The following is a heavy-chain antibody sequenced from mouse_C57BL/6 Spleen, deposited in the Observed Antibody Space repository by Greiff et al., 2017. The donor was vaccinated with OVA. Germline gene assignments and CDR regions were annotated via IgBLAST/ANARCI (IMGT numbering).Heavy chain of an antibody. J-gene: IGHJ3*01. CDR3: TTGGS. CDR2: IDPENGDT. CDR1: GFNIKDDY. Sequence: EVMLVESGAELVRPGASVKLSCTASGFNIKDDYMHWVKQRPEQGLEWIGWIDPENGDTEYASKFQGKATITADTSSNTAYLQLSSLTSEDTAVYYCTTGGSWGQGTLVTVSA. V-gene: IGHV14-4*01.